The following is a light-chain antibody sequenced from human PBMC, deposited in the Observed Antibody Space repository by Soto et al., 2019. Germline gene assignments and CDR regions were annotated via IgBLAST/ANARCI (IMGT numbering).Light chain of an antibody. CDR3: SSYAGSNNYV. V-gene: IGLV2-8*01. Sequence: LTQPPSASGSPGQSVTISCTGASSDVGGYNYVSWYQQHPGKAPKLMIYEVSKRPSGVPDRFSGSKSGNTASLTVSGLQAEDEADYYCSSYAGSNNYVFGTGTKVTVL. J-gene: IGLJ1*01. CDR1: SSDVGGYNY. CDR2: EVS.